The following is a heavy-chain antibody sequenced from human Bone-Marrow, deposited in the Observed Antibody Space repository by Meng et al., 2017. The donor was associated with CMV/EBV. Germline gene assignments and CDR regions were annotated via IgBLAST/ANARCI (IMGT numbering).Heavy chain of an antibody. CDR1: GYMFSHFG. V-gene: IGHV1-18*01. Sequence: ASGKVSCKASGYMFSHFGIAWVRQAPGQGLEWIGWTSAYNTDTNYAPSLQGRVTVTADTSTNTAYMELRSLRFDDTAVYYCARDGDWNRDYWGQGTLVTVSS. CDR2: TSAYNTDT. J-gene: IGHJ4*02. CDR3: ARDGDWNRDY. D-gene: IGHD1-1*01.